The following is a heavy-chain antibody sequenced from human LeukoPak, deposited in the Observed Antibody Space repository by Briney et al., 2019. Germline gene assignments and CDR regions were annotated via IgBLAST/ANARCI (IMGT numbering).Heavy chain of an antibody. V-gene: IGHV3-21*01. CDR2: ISSSSSYI. Sequence: PGGSLRLSCAASGFTFSSYSMNWVRQAPGKGLEWVSSISSSSSYIYYADSVKGRFTISRDNAKNSLYLQMNSLRAEDTAVYYCARVLGYSYGLGHDAFDIWGQGTMVTVSS. D-gene: IGHD5-18*01. CDR1: GFTFSSYS. CDR3: ARVLGYSYGLGHDAFDI. J-gene: IGHJ3*02.